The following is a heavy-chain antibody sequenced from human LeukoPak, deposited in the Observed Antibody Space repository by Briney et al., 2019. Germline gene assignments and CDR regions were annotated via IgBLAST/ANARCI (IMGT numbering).Heavy chain of an antibody. V-gene: IGHV4-38-2*01. CDR3: TSGPNFYYFDY. CDR2: IYHSGST. CDR1: GYSISSEYY. Sequence: SETLSLTCAVSGYSISSEYYWGWIRQPPGKGLEWIGTIYHSGSTYLNPSLKSRVTISVDTSKNQFSLNLNSVTAADTAVYYCTSGPNFYYFDYWGQGTLVTVSS. J-gene: IGHJ4*02. D-gene: IGHD3-3*01.